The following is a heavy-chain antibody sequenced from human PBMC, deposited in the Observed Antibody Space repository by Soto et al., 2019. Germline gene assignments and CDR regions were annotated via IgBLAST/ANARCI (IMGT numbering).Heavy chain of an antibody. D-gene: IGHD5-18*01. V-gene: IGHV4-34*01. J-gene: IGHJ5*02. Sequence: SWIRQPPGKGLEWIGEINLSGSTNYNPSLKSRVTISLDTSKNQFSLKLNSVTAADTAVYFCARGLRGYTFGRWFDPWGQGTLVTVSS. CDR3: ARGLRGYTFGRWFDP. CDR2: INLSGST.